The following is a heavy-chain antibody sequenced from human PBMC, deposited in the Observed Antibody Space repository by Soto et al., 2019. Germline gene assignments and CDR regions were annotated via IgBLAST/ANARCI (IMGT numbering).Heavy chain of an antibody. CDR1: GYSFTSYW. J-gene: IGHJ4*02. CDR2: IYPGDSNT. V-gene: IGHV5-51*01. Sequence: PGESLKISCKGSGYSFTSYWIGWVRQMPGKGLEWMGIIYPGDSNTRYSPSFQGQVTISADRSISTAYLHWSSLKASDTALYFYARAPSGVSETYHFDYWGQGTQVTVSS. CDR3: ARAPSGVSETYHFDY. D-gene: IGHD2-21*01.